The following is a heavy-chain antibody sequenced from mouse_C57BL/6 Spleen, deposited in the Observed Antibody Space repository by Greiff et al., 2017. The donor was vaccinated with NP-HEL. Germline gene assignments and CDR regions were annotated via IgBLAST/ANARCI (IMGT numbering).Heavy chain of an antibody. CDR2: ISDGGSYT. J-gene: IGHJ2*01. CDR1: GFTFSSYA. Sequence: DVMLVESGGGLVKPGGSLKLSCAASGFTFSSYAMSWVRQTPEKRLEWVATISDGGSYTYYPDNVKGRFTISRDNAKNNLYLQMSHLKSEDTAMYYCARDLPITTVVAPFDYWGQGTTLTVSS. CDR3: ARDLPITTVVAPFDY. V-gene: IGHV5-4*01. D-gene: IGHD1-1*01.